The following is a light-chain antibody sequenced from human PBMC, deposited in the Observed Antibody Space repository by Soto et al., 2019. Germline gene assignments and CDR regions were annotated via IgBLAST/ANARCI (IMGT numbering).Light chain of an antibody. Sequence: QSVLTQRPSVSGSPAQSVTIHCTGTSSDVGSYNRVSWYQQPPGTAPKLMIYEVSNRPSGVPDRFSWSMSGNTASLTISGRGVEPEADYYCSYLTRRSTYV. CDR3: SYLTRRSTYV. V-gene: IGLV2-18*01. J-gene: IGLJ1*01. CDR2: EVS. CDR1: SSDVGSYNR.